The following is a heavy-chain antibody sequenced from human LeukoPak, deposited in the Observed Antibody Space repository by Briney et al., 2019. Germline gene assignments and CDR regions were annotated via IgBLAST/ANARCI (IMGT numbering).Heavy chain of an antibody. CDR3: ARVTYAPLNYYYYYYMGV. Sequence: GESLKISCAASGFTFYYYGMSWVRPAPGKGLEWVSGINWNGGSTGYSDSVKGRFTISRDNAKNSLYLQMNSLRAEDTALYYCARVTYAPLNYYYYYYMGVWGKGTTVTVSS. V-gene: IGHV3-20*04. D-gene: IGHD4-17*01. J-gene: IGHJ6*03. CDR1: GFTFYYYG. CDR2: INWNGGST.